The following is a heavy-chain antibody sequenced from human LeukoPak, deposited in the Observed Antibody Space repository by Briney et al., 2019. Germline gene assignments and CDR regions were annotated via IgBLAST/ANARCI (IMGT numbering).Heavy chain of an antibody. Sequence: GGSLRLSCAASGFTFDDYAMHWVWQAPGKGLEWVSGISWNSGSINYADSVKGRFTISRDNAKNSLFLQMNSLRAEDTALYYCAKDWAGSGVFDIWGQETMVTVSS. J-gene: IGHJ3*02. V-gene: IGHV3-9*01. D-gene: IGHD2-15*01. CDR2: ISWNSGSI. CDR3: AKDWAGSGVFDI. CDR1: GFTFDDYA.